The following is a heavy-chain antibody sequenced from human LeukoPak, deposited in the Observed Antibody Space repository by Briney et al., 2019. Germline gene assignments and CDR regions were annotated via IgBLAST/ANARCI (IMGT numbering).Heavy chain of an antibody. CDR3: AREDYYDSSGYYKNKEYFQH. V-gene: IGHV1-2*02. J-gene: IGHJ1*01. D-gene: IGHD3-22*01. CDR1: VYTLTDYY. CDR2: INPNSGGT. Sequence: ASVTVSCKPSVYTLTDYYMHWVRQAPGQGLEGMGWINPNSGGTNYAQKFQGRVTMTRDTSISTAYMELSRLRSDDTAVYYCAREDYYDSSGYYKNKEYFQHWGRGTLVTVSS.